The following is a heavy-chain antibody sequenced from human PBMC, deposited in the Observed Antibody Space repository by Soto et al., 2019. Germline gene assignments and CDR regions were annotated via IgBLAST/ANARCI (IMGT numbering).Heavy chain of an antibody. V-gene: IGHV3-21*03. CDR3: ARDFGRYYYDSSVEEH. CDR1: GFAFSDYS. Sequence: EVQLVESGGGLVKPAGSLRLSCVASGFAFSDYSMNWVRQAPGKGLEWVSYISSSSRSIYYADSVKGRFTISRDNARNSLCLQKYSLRAEYSAVYYCARDFGRYYYDSSVEEHWGQGALVTVS. CDR2: ISSSSRSI. J-gene: IGHJ1*01. D-gene: IGHD3-22*01.